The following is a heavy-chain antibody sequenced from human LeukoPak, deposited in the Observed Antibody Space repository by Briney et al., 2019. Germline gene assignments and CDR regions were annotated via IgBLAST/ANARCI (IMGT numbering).Heavy chain of an antibody. CDR1: GFTFSSYA. Sequence: PGGSLRLSCAASGFTFSSYAMHWVRQAPGKGLEWVAVISYDGSNKYYADSVKGRFTISRDNSKNTLYLQMNSLRAEDTAVYYCARGRVTMIVVDTFDYWGQGTLVTVSS. J-gene: IGHJ4*02. CDR3: ARGRVTMIVVDTFDY. D-gene: IGHD3-22*01. V-gene: IGHV3-30-3*01. CDR2: ISYDGSNK.